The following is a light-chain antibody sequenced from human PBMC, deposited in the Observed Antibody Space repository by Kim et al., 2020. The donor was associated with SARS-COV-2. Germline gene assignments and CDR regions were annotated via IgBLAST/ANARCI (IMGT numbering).Light chain of an antibody. V-gene: IGLV1-47*01. CDR3: AAWDDSLSGRV. J-gene: IGLJ2*01. CDR2: RNN. CDR1: SANSGSNY. Sequence: GQRVTISCSGSSANSGSNYVYWYQQLPGPAPKLLIYRNNPRPSGVPDRVSGSKSGTSASLAISGLRSEDEADYYCAAWDDSLSGRVFGGGTQLTVL.